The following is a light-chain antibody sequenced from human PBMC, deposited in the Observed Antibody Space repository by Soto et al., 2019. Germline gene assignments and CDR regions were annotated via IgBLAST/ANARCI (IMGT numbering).Light chain of an antibody. Sequence: QSVVTQPRSASGAPGQSGTISCTGTSRDVGGYNYVSWYEQHPGKAPTPLIYDVTKRPSGVPDRFSGSKSGNTASLTISGLQAEDEADYYCCSFAGAYTYVFEAGTTVTVL. V-gene: IGLV2-11*01. CDR3: CSFAGAYTYV. CDR1: SRDVGGYNY. CDR2: DVT. J-gene: IGLJ1*01.